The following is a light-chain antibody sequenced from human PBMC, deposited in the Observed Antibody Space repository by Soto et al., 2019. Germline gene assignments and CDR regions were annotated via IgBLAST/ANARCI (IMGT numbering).Light chain of an antibody. J-gene: IGKJ2*01. V-gene: IGKV3-11*01. CDR3: QQRSNWPPVYT. Sequence: EIVLTQSPATLSLSPGERATLSCRASQSVSSYLAWYQQKPGQAPRLLIYDASNRATGIPARFSDSGSWTDFTLTISSLEAEDFAVYYCQQRSNWPPVYTCGQGTKLEIK. CDR2: DAS. CDR1: QSVSSY.